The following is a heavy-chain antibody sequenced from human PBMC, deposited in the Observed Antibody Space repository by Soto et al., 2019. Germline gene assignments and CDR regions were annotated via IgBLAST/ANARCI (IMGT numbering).Heavy chain of an antibody. Sequence: PGECLKIAGNGSGYGCTSYCINWVLQMPGKGLDGMWRIDPSASYTNYSPSLQGHVPLSADKSINTAYLQWSSLKPSATAMSYCARYNSAYDMRYGMDVCGQRTTVTVSS. CDR1: GYGCTSYC. J-gene: IGHJ6*02. CDR2: IDPSASYT. D-gene: IGHD6-25*01. V-gene: IGHV5-10-1*01. CDR3: ARYNSAYDMRYGMDV.